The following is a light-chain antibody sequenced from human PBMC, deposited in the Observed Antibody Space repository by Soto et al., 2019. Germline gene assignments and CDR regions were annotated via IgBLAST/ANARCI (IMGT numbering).Light chain of an antibody. V-gene: IGKV3-15*01. CDR1: QYINTR. Sequence: EIVLTQSPATLSSFPGDRVTLSCRASQYINTRLAWYQHRPGQAPRLLIYGASTRATGIPARFSGSGSGTEFTLIISSLQSEDSAVYYCQQYNSWLWTFGQGTKV. CDR2: GAS. CDR3: QQYNSWLWT. J-gene: IGKJ1*01.